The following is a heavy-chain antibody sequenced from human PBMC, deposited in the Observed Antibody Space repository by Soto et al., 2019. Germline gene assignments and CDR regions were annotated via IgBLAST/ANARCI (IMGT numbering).Heavy chain of an antibody. CDR1: GYTFTGYY. Sequence: PVKGSCKASGYTFTGYYMPWVRQAPGQGLEWMGWINPNSGGTNYAQKFQGWVTMTRDTSNSPAYMELSRLTAADTAVCYCAREKAATRRYYYGMEVWGEGTTVTVSS. D-gene: IGHD6-13*01. CDR2: INPNSGGT. J-gene: IGHJ6*04. CDR3: AREKAATRRYYYGMEV. V-gene: IGHV1-2*04.